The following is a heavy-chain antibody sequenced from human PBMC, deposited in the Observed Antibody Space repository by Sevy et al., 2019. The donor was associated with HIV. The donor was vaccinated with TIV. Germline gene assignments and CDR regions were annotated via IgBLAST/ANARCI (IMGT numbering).Heavy chain of an antibody. D-gene: IGHD5-18*01. V-gene: IGHV3-11*01. CDR2: ISSRGSTI. J-gene: IGHJ4*02. CDR3: ARARYNYGSFYFDY. CDR1: GFTFTDYY. Sequence: GGSLRLSCTASGFTFTDYYMTWIRQAPGKGLEWVSYISSRGSTIYYTDSVKGRFTISRDNAKNSLYLQMNSLRAEDTGVYYCARARYNYGSFYFDYWGQGTLVTVSS.